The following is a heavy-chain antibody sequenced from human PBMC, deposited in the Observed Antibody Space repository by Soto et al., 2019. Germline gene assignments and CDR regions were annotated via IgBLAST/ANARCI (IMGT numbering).Heavy chain of an antibody. CDR3: ARDYRQYSSSVYYYYGMDV. CDR2: TYYRSKWYN. D-gene: IGHD6-13*01. V-gene: IGHV6-1*01. J-gene: IGHJ6*02. Sequence: SQTLSLTCAISGDSVSSNSAAWNWIRQSPSRGLEWLGRTYYRSKWYNDYAVSVKSRITINPDTSKNQFSLQLNSVTPEDTAVYYCARDYRQYSSSVYYYYGMDVWGQGTTVTVSS. CDR1: GDSVSSNSAA.